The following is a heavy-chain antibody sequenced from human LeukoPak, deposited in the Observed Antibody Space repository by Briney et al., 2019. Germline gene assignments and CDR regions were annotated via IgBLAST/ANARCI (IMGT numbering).Heavy chain of an antibody. D-gene: IGHD6-19*01. CDR1: GFTVSSNY. J-gene: IGHJ4*02. V-gene: IGHV3-53*01. Sequence: SGGSLRLSCAASGFTVSSNYMSWVRQAPGKGLEWVSVIYSGGSTYYADSVKGRFTISRDNSKNTLYLQMNSLRAEDTAVYYCASAPGYSSGPFDYWGQGTLVTVSS. CDR3: ASAPGYSSGPFDY. CDR2: IYSGGST.